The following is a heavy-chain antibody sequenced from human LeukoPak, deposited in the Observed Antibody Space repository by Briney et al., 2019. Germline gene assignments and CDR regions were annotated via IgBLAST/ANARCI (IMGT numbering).Heavy chain of an antibody. CDR1: GFTFSSCS. J-gene: IGHJ4*02. CDR2: ISSSSSYI. D-gene: IGHD5-12*01. V-gene: IGHV3-21*01. Sequence: PGGSLRLSCAASGFTFSSCSMNWVRQAPGKGLEWVSSISSSSSYIYYADSVKGRFTISRDNTKNSLYLQMNSLRAEDTAVYYCARALYSGYEGTDYWGQGTLVTVSS. CDR3: ARALYSGYEGTDY.